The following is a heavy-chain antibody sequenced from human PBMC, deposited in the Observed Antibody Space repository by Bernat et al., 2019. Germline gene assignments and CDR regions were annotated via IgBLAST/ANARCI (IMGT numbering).Heavy chain of an antibody. D-gene: IGHD6-13*01. J-gene: IGHJ4*02. CDR2: IHGSGSTT. Sequence: EVQLLESGGGLVQPGGSLRLSCAASGFTFSNYAMNWVRQAPGKGLEWVSGIHGSGSTTYYAESVKGRFTISRDNSNNTLYLQMNSLRAEDTAIYFCAKPRSGGWYLFDYWGQGALVTVSS. CDR1: GFTFSNYA. V-gene: IGHV3-23*01. CDR3: AKPRSGGWYLFDY.